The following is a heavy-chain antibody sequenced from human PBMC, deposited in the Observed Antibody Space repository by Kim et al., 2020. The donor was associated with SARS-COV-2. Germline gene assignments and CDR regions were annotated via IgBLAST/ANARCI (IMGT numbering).Heavy chain of an antibody. D-gene: IGHD4-17*01. CDR2: ISSSSRTI. Sequence: GGSLRLSCAASGFTFSSYTMNWVRQAPGKGLEWVSYISSSSRTIYYADSVKGRFTISRDNAKNSLYLQMNSLRAEDTAVYFCARRLLRGDYGGNSDFDYWGQGTLVTVSS. V-gene: IGHV3-48*04. J-gene: IGHJ4*02. CDR3: ARRLLRGDYGGNSDFDY. CDR1: GFTFSSYT.